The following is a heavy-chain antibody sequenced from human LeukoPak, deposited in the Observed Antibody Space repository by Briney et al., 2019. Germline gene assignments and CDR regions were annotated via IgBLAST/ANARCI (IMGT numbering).Heavy chain of an antibody. CDR1: GGSISNYH. D-gene: IGHD3-10*01. V-gene: IGHV4-4*07. Sequence: SETLSLTCTVSGGSISNYHWSWIRQPAGKGLEWIGRMYSSGNTNYSPSLKSRVTMSVGTPKSQVSLRLSSVTAADTAVYYCVTGKGITMVRELITNYHYMDVWGKGTTVTVSS. CDR2: MYSSGNT. J-gene: IGHJ6*03. CDR3: VTGKGITMVRELITNYHYMDV.